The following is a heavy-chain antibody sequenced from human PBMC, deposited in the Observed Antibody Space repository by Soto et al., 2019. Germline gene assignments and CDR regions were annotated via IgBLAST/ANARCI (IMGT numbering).Heavy chain of an antibody. V-gene: IGHV1-2*02. CDR3: ARVEGSASLAGD. D-gene: IGHD3-16*01. J-gene: IGHJ4*02. CDR2: VSPNNGAT. Sequence: QAQLVQSGAEVKRPGASVRVSCKTSGYNFIAYYVHWVRQAPGQGLEWMGYVSPNNGATIYAQKFQGRVTLTRDTSIRTAYMDLTRLTSDDTATYYCARVEGSASLAGDWGQGTQVTVSS. CDR1: GYNFIAYY.